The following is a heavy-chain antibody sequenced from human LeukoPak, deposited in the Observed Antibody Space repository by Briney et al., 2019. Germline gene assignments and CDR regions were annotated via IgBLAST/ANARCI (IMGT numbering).Heavy chain of an antibody. J-gene: IGHJ4*02. CDR1: GYNFSRHW. V-gene: IGHV5-51*01. CDR3: ARLVVTPIYDY. CDR2: IYPGDSDT. Sequence: GESLKISCQGSGYNFSRHWIGWVRQMAGKGLEWMAIIYPGDSDTRYRPSFQGQFSISADKSINTAYQQWSSLKASDTAMYYCARLVVTPIYDYWGQGSLVTVSS. D-gene: IGHD2-21*02.